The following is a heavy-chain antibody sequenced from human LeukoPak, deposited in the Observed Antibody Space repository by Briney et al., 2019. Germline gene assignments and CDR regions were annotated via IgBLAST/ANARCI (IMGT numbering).Heavy chain of an antibody. CDR2: TRPDGSNK. J-gene: IGHJ5*01. CDR1: GFTFSSYG. Sequence: SGGSLRLSCAASGFTFSSYGMHWVRQAPGKGREWGAFTRPDGSNKHYGDSVQGRFTISRDNSRNTLYLQMNSLRVEDTAMYYCAKDWSTDWSNWFDYWGPGSLVTVSS. V-gene: IGHV3-30*02. CDR3: AKDWSTDWSNWFDY. D-gene: IGHD3-3*01.